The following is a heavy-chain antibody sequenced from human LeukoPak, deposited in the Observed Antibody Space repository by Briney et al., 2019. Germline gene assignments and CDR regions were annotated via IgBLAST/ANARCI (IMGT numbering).Heavy chain of an antibody. Sequence: SVRVSCKASGGTFSSYAISWVRQAPGQGLEWMGGIIPIFGTANYAQKFQGRVTITTDESTSTAYMELSSLRSEDTAVYYCARELAGKGYFDYWGQGTLVTVSS. CDR2: IIPIFGTA. V-gene: IGHV1-69*05. D-gene: IGHD6-19*01. CDR3: ARELAGKGYFDY. CDR1: GGTFSSYA. J-gene: IGHJ4*02.